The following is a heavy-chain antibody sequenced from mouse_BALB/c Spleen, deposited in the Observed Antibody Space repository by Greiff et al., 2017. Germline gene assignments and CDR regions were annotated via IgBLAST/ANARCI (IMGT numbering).Heavy chain of an antibody. V-gene: IGHV1-7*01. CDR1: GYTFTSYW. CDR3: ARTTMPYFDY. CDR2: INPSTGYT. D-gene: IGHD2-1*01. Sequence: QVQLQQSGAELAKPWASVKMSCKASGYTFTSYWMHWVKQRPGQGLEWIGYINPSTGYTEYNQKFKDKATLTADKSSSTAYMHLSSLTSEDSAVYYCARTTMPYFDYWGQGTTLTVSS. J-gene: IGHJ2*01.